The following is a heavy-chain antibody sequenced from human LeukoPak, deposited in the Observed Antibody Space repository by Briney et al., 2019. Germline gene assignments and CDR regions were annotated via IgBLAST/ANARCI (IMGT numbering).Heavy chain of an antibody. D-gene: IGHD5-18*01. J-gene: IGHJ4*02. Sequence: GGSLRLSCAASGFTFSSYAMSWVRQAPGKGLEWVSAISGSGGSTYCADSVKGRFTISRDNSKNTLYLQMNSLRAEDTAVYYCAKAPKYSYASDYWGQGTLVTVSS. V-gene: IGHV3-23*01. CDR1: GFTFSSYA. CDR2: ISGSGGST. CDR3: AKAPKYSYASDY.